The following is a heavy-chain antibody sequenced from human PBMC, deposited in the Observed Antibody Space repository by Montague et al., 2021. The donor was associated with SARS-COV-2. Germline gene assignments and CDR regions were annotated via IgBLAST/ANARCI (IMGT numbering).Heavy chain of an antibody. CDR2: IHQDGNWI. CDR1: GFTFSNYW. Sequence: SLRLSWAASGFTFSNYWMSWARQAPGKGPEWVANIHQDGNWIYYMDSVRGRFTISRDNARKSLYLQMSSLRDDDTAIYYCARDPGIPSAGTVGHFDSWGQGILVIVSS. D-gene: IGHD6-13*01. CDR3: ARDPGIPSAGTVGHFDS. J-gene: IGHJ5*01. V-gene: IGHV3-7*01.